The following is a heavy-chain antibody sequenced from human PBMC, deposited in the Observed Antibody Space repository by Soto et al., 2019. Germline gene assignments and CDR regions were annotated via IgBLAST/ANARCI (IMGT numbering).Heavy chain of an antibody. V-gene: IGHV4-59*12. Sequence: PSETLSLTCTVSGGSISSYYWSWIRQPPGKGLEWIGYIYYSGSTNYNPSLKSRVTISIDRSKNQFSLNLNSVTAADTAVYYCARSSGTFNWFDPWGQGTLVTVSS. CDR1: GGSISSYY. D-gene: IGHD1-26*01. J-gene: IGHJ5*02. CDR3: ARSSGTFNWFDP. CDR2: IYYSGST.